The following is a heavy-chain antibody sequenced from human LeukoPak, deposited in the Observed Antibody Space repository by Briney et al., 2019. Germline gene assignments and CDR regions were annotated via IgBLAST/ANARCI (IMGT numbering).Heavy chain of an antibody. J-gene: IGHJ4*02. D-gene: IGHD4-17*01. Sequence: GGSLRLSCAASGFTFDDCAMHWVRQAPGKGLEWVSLISWDGGSTYYADSVKGRFTISRDNSKNSLYLQMNSLRAEDTAVYYCVRGSYGAYDYWGQGSLVTVSS. CDR2: ISWDGGST. V-gene: IGHV3-43D*03. CDR3: VRGSYGAYDY. CDR1: GFTFDDCA.